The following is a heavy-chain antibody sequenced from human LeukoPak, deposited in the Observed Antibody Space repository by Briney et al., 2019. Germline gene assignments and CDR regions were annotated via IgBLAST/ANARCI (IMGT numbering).Heavy chain of an antibody. CDR1: GFTFSSYW. D-gene: IGHD3-10*01. CDR2: IKQDGSEK. V-gene: IGHV3-7*01. J-gene: IGHJ6*03. CDR3: ARDRWFRDIIYYYYMDV. Sequence: PGGSLRLSCAASGFTFSSYWMSWVRQAPGKGLEWVANIKQDGSEKYYVDSVKGRFTISRDNAKNSLYLQMNSLRAEDTAVYYRARDRWFRDIIYYYYMDVWGKGTTVTVSS.